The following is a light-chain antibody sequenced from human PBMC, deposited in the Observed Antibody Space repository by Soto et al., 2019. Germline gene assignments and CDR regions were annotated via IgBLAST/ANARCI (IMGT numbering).Light chain of an antibody. Sequence: QSVLTQPPSGSGAPGQRVTISCTGSSSNIGAGYDVHWYQQLPGTAPKVRIYGNSNRPSGVPDRFSGSKSGTSASLAITGLQAEDEADYYCQSYDSSLTGAVFGWGTQLTVL. CDR3: QSYDSSLTGAV. J-gene: IGLJ2*01. V-gene: IGLV1-40*01. CDR1: SSNIGAGYD. CDR2: GNS.